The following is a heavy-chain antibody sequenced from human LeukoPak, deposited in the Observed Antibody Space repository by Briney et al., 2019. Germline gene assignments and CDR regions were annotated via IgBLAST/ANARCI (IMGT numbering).Heavy chain of an antibody. D-gene: IGHD3-10*01. V-gene: IGHV4-38-2*01. Sequence: SETLSLTCAVYGGSFSGYYWGWIRQPPGKGLEWIGSMSHNRGTYYNPSLKSRVTISMDTSKNQFSLRLSSVTAADTAVYYCASYYASGVSAYNYYGMDVWGKGTTVTVSS. CDR1: GGSFSGYY. CDR3: ASYYASGVSAYNYYGMDV. J-gene: IGHJ6*04. CDR2: MSHNRGT.